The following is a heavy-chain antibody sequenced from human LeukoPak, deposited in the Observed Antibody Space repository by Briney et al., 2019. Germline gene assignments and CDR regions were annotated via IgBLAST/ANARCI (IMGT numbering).Heavy chain of an antibody. J-gene: IGHJ4*02. CDR2: FYYSGST. Sequence: PSETLSLTCTVSGGSISGSGYFWSWIRQHPGEGLEWIGYFYYSGSTYYNPSLKSRVTISVDTSKNQFSLKLSSVTAADTAVYYCARDALGSPLLIWGQGTLVTVSS. V-gene: IGHV4-31*03. CDR1: GGSISGSGYF. D-gene: IGHD1-26*01. CDR3: ARDALGSPLLI.